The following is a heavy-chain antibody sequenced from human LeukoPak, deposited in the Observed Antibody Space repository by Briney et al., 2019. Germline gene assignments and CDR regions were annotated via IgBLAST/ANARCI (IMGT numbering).Heavy chain of an antibody. CDR1: GFTFSSYG. V-gene: IGHV3-30*18. CDR3: AKEGYYYDSSGYALFRGFDY. Sequence: QPGGSLRLSCAASGFTFSSYGMHWVRQAPGKGLEWVAVISYDGSNKYYADSVKGRFTISRDNSKNTLYLQMNSLRAEDTAVYYCAKEGYYYDSSGYALFRGFDYWGQGTLVTVSS. CDR2: ISYDGSNK. J-gene: IGHJ4*02. D-gene: IGHD3-22*01.